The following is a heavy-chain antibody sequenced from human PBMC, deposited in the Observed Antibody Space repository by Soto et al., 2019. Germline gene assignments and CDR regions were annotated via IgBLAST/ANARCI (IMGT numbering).Heavy chain of an antibody. D-gene: IGHD2-15*01. V-gene: IGHV1-69*13. Sequence: SVKVSCKASGGTFSSYAISWVRQAPGQGLEWMGGIIPIFGTANYAQKFQGRVTITADESTSTAYMELSSLRSEDTAVYYCARADIDGSGGSSYSEHYYYYGMDVWGQGTTVTVSS. CDR2: IIPIFGTA. J-gene: IGHJ6*02. CDR3: ARADIDGSGGSSYSEHYYYYGMDV. CDR1: GGTFSSYA.